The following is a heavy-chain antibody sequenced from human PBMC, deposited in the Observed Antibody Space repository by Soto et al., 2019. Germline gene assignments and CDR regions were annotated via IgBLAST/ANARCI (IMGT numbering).Heavy chain of an antibody. D-gene: IGHD5-12*01. J-gene: IGHJ4*02. CDR1: GGSISSSSYY. CDR3: ARHDHGRDGYKTFDY. CDR2: IYYSGST. Sequence: SETLSLTCAVSGGSISSSSYYWGWIRQPPGKGLEWIGSIYYSGSTYYNPSLKSRVTISVGTSKNQFSLKLSSVTAADTAVYYCARHDHGRDGYKTFDYWGQGTLVTVSS. V-gene: IGHV4-39*01.